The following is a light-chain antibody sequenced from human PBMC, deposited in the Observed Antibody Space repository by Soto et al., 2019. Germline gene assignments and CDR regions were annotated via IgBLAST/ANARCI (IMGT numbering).Light chain of an antibody. V-gene: IGKV3-20*01. CDR3: QQYGNSLT. J-gene: IGKJ4*01. Sequence: EIVLTQSPGTLSLSPGERVTLSCRASQSVSNSNLAWYQQKSGQAPRLLMYGASRRATGIPDRFSGSGSGTDFTLTINRLEPEDFAVYYCQQYGNSLTFAGGTKVEL. CDR1: QSVSNSN. CDR2: GAS.